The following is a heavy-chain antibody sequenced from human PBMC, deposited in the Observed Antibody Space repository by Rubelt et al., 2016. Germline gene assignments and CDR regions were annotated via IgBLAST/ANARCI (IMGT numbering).Heavy chain of an antibody. V-gene: IGHV3-7*01. Sequence: GSLRLSCAASGFTFSSYWMSWVRQAPGKGLEWVANIKQDGSEKYYVDSVKCRFTISRDNAKNSLYLQMNSLRAEDTAVYYCARDPWAYSYGYKGFDYWGQGTLVTVSS. J-gene: IGHJ4*02. CDR2: IKQDGSEK. CDR3: ARDPWAYSYGYKGFDY. CDR1: GFTFSSYW. D-gene: IGHD5-18*01.